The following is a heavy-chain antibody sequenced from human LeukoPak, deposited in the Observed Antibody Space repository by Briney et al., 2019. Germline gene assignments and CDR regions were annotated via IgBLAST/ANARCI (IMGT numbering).Heavy chain of an antibody. J-gene: IGHJ1*01. Sequence: PGGSLRLSCAASGFTFSSYAMHWVRQAPGKGLEWVAVISYDGSNKYYADSVKGRFTISRDNSKNTLYLQMNSLRAEDTAVYYCARDPSGSYYSVYFQHWGQGTLVTVSS. V-gene: IGHV3-30-3*01. CDR3: ARDPSGSYYSVYFQH. CDR2: ISYDGSNK. CDR1: GFTFSSYA. D-gene: IGHD1-26*01.